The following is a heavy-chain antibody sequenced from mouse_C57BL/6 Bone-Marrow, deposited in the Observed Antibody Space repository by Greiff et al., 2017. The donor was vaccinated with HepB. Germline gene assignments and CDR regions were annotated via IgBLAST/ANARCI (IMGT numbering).Heavy chain of an antibody. CDR3: ARSGYDYSFAY. Sequence: EVKLVDSGGGLVQPGGSLSLSCAASGFTFTDYYMSWVRQPPGKALEWLGFIRNKANGYTTEYSASVKGRFTISRDNSQSILYLQMNALRAEDSATYYCARSGYDYSFAYWGQGTLGTVSA. V-gene: IGHV7-3*01. CDR1: GFTFTDYY. D-gene: IGHD2-4*01. CDR2: IRNKANGYTT. J-gene: IGHJ3*01.